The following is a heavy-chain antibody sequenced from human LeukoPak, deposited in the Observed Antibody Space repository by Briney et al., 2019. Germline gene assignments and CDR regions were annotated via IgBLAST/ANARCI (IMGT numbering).Heavy chain of an antibody. V-gene: IGHV4-39*07. D-gene: IGHD5-24*01. CDR2: IYYSGST. J-gene: IGHJ3*02. CDR1: GGSISSSSYY. CDR3: ARANAGWLQLLGDAFDI. Sequence: SETLSLTCTVSGGSISSSSYYWGWIRQPPGKGLEWIGSIYYSGSTYYNPSLKSRVTISVDTSKNQFSLKLSSVTAADTAVYYCARANAGWLQLLGDAFDIWGQGTMVAVSS.